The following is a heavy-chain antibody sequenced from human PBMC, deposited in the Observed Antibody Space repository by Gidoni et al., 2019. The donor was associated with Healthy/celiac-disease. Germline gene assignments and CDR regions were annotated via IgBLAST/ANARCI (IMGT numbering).Heavy chain of an antibody. J-gene: IGHJ4*02. CDR1: GLTFSSYS. CDR2: ISSSSSYI. CDR3: ARDVYTVPPAIDY. D-gene: IGHD2-2*01. Sequence: EVQLVESGGGLVKPGGSLRLSCAASGLTFSSYSMNWVRQAPGKGLEWVSSISSSSSYIYYADSVKGRFTISRDNAKNSLYLQMNSLRAEDTAVYYCARDVYTVPPAIDYWGQGTLVTVSS. V-gene: IGHV3-21*01.